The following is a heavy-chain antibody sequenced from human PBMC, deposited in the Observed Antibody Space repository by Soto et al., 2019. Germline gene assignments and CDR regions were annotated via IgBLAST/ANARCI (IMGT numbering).Heavy chain of an antibody. J-gene: IGHJ4*01. V-gene: IGHV5-10-1*01. D-gene: IGHD2-2*02. CDR3: ATLPRYYCSSTSCYTFSSSFGY. CDR1: GYSFTSYW. CDR2: IDPSDSYT. Sequence: GESLKISCKGSGYSFTSYWISWVRQMPGKGLEWMGRIDPSDSYTNYSPSFQGHVTISADKSISTAYLQWSSLKASDTAMYYCATLPRYYCSSTSCYTFSSSFGYWSSRTLLTAS.